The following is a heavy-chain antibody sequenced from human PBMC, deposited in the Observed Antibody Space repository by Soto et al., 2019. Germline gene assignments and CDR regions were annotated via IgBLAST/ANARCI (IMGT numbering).Heavy chain of an antibody. J-gene: IGHJ6*02. Sequence: EVQLLESGGGLVQPGGSLRLSCAASGFTFSSYAMSWVRQAPGKGLEWVSVLRSSGDRTYYADSVKGRFTISRDNSKNTLYMQMDSLRAEDTAVYYCAKQQGPGTPYYYAMDVWGQGTTVTVSS. CDR3: AKQQGPGTPYYYAMDV. D-gene: IGHD1-1*01. CDR1: GFTFSSYA. V-gene: IGHV3-23*01. CDR2: LRSSGDRT.